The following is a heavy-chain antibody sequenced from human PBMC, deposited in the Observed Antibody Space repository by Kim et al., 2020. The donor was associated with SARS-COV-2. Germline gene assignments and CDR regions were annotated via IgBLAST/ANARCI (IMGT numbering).Heavy chain of an antibody. J-gene: IGHJ4*02. Sequence: AKKFQGRVTMTRDTSTSTVYMELSSLRSEDTAVYYCARAVTKVAAAGFDYWGQGTLVTVSS. V-gene: IGHV1-46*01. D-gene: IGHD6-13*01. CDR3: ARAVTKVAAAGFDY.